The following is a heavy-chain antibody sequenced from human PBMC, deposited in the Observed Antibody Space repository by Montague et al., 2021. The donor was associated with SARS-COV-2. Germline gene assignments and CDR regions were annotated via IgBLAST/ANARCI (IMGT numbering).Heavy chain of an antibody. J-gene: IGHJ6*02. Sequence: SETLSLTCAVYGGSLSGYYWSWIRQPPGRGLEWIGETNDSGRTNYNPSLKGRVTISVDTSKNQFSLRLSSVTAAETAVYYCARGYCSGSGCYYYYGMDVWGQGTTVTVSS. CDR2: TNDSGRT. V-gene: IGHV4-34*01. CDR1: GGSLSGYY. D-gene: IGHD2-15*01. CDR3: ARGYCSGSGCYYYYGMDV.